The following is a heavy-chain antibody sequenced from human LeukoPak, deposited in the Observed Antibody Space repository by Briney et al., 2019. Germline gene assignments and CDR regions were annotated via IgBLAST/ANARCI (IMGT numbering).Heavy chain of an antibody. D-gene: IGHD3-22*01. CDR2: INPNSGGT. CDR1: GYTFTGYY. V-gene: IGHV1-2*02. Sequence: ASVKVSCKASGYTFTGYYMHWVRQAPGQGLEWMGWINPNSGGTNYAQKFQGRVTMTRDTSISTAYMELSRLKSDDTAVYYCARARNYYDSSGLNLDFDYWGQGTPVTVSS. CDR3: ARARNYYDSSGLNLDFDY. J-gene: IGHJ4*02.